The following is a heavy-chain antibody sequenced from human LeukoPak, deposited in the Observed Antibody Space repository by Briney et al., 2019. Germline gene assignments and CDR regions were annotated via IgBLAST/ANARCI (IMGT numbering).Heavy chain of an antibody. J-gene: IGHJ5*02. D-gene: IGHD2-2*02. CDR2: IIPIFGTA. CDR3: ARVTGGRYCSTTSCYMRGWFDP. Sequence: ASVTVSCKASGGTFSSYAISWVRQAPGQGLEWMGGIIPIFGTANYAQRFQGRVTITADKSTSTAYMELSSLRSEDTAVYYCARVTGGRYCSTTSCYMRGWFDPWGQGTLVTVSS. CDR1: GGTFSSYA. V-gene: IGHV1-69*06.